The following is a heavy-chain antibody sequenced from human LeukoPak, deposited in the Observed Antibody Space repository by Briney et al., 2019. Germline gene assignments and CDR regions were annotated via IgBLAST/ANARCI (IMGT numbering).Heavy chain of an antibody. D-gene: IGHD1-1*01. CDR3: ARVWNAGEENYYYMDV. CDR1: GFTFSSYS. Sequence: GGSLRLSCAASGFTFSSYSMNWVRQAPGKGLEWVSSISSSSSYIYYADSVKGRFTISRDNAKNSLYLQMNSLRAEDTAVYYCARVWNAGEENYYYMDVWGKGTTVTVSS. J-gene: IGHJ6*03. V-gene: IGHV3-21*01. CDR2: ISSSSSYI.